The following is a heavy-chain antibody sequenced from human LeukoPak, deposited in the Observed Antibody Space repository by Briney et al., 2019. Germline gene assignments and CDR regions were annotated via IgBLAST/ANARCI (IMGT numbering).Heavy chain of an antibody. D-gene: IGHD3-10*01. J-gene: IGHJ4*02. V-gene: IGHV3-33*08. CDR3: ARDDGVLWFGELGY. Sequence: GGSLRLSCAASGFTFSSYSMHWVRQAPGKGLEWVAVIWYDGSNKYYADSVKGRFTISRDNSKNTLYLQMNSLRAEDTAVYYCARDDGVLWFGELGYWGQGTLVTVSS. CDR1: GFTFSSYS. CDR2: IWYDGSNK.